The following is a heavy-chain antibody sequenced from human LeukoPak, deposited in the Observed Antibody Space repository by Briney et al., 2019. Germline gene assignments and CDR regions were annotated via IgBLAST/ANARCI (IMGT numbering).Heavy chain of an antibody. CDR2: MSGRGVST. CDR3: AKDCNGGNCYIDY. Sequence: PGGSLRFSCAASGFTFTNYAVSWVRQAPGKGLEWVSGMSGRGVSTYYADSVKGRFTISSDNSKNTLYLQMNSLRAEDTAIYYCAKDCNGGNCYIDYWGQGTLVTVAS. V-gene: IGHV3-23*01. D-gene: IGHD2-15*01. CDR1: GFTFTNYA. J-gene: IGHJ4*02.